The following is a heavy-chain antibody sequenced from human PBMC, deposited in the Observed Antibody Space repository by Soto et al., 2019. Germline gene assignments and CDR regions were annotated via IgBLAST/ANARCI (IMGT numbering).Heavy chain of an antibody. J-gene: IGHJ4*02. CDR1: GGSISSYY. CDR2: IYYSGST. V-gene: IGHV4-59*01. D-gene: IGHD2-2*01. CDR3: ARERCSSTSCYELDY. Sequence: SETLSLTCTVSGGSISSYYWSWIRQPPGKGLEWIGYIYYSGSTNYNPSLKSRVTISVDTSKNQFSLKLSSVTAADTAVYYCARERCSSTSCYELDYWGQGTLVTVSS.